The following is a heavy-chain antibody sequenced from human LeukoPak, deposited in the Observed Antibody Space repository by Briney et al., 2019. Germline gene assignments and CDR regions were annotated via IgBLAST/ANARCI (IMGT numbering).Heavy chain of an antibody. CDR2: INPNSGGT. J-gene: IGHJ4*02. V-gene: IGHV1-2*02. CDR3: ARGEGAQYYYGSGSYYNPFDY. CDR1: GYTFTSYD. D-gene: IGHD3-10*01. Sequence: ASVKVSCKASGYTFTSYDINWVRQATGQGLEWMGWINPNSGGTNYAQKFQGRVTMTRDTSISTAYMELSRLRSDDTAVYYCARGEGAQYYYGSGSYYNPFDYWGQGTLVTVSS.